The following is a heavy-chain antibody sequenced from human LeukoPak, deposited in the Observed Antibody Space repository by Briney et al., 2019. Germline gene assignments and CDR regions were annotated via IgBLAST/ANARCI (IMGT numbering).Heavy chain of an antibody. J-gene: IGHJ5*02. CDR3: ARGSYYYGSGFKDTNWSDP. V-gene: IGHV1-2*04. CDR2: INPNSGGT. D-gene: IGHD3-10*01. Sequence: GASVKVSCKASGYTFTGYYMHWVRQAPGQGLEWMGWINPNSGGTNYAQKFQGWVTMTRDTSISTAYMELSRLRSDDTAVYYCARGSYYYGSGFKDTNWSDPWGQGTLVTVSS. CDR1: GYTFTGYY.